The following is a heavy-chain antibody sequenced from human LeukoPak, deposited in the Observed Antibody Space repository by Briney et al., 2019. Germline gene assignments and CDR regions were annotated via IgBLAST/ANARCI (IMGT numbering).Heavy chain of an antibody. Sequence: GGSLRLSCAASGFTVSSNYMSWVRQAPGKGLEWVSVIYSGGSTYYADSVKGRFTISRDNAKNSLYLQMNSLRDEDTAVYYCASSGSYRFDYWGQGTLVTVSS. CDR3: ASSGSYRFDY. J-gene: IGHJ4*02. CDR2: IYSGGST. D-gene: IGHD1-26*01. V-gene: IGHV3-53*01. CDR1: GFTVSSNY.